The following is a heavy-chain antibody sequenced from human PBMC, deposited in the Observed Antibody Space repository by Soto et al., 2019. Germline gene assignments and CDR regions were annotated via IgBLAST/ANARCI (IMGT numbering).Heavy chain of an antibody. CDR3: TRNGGWNFDH. CDR2: IHHSGST. Sequence: SGTLSLTCAVSCGSISGCEWWSWVRQPPGKGLEWIGEIHHSGSTGYNPSLKSRVTISVDKSKNQFSLKLSSVTAADTAVYYCTRNGGWNFDHWGQGTLVTVSS. CDR1: CGSISGCEW. V-gene: IGHV4-4*02. D-gene: IGHD6-19*01. J-gene: IGHJ4*02.